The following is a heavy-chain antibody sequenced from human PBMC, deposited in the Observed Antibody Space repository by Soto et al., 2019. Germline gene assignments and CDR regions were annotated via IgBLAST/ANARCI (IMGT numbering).Heavy chain of an antibody. CDR3: AILGTSGSYYKGHRRGGYFDY. Sequence: EVQLVQSGAEVKKPGESLKISCKGSGYSFTSYWIGWVRQMPGKGLEWMGIIYPGDSDTRYSPSFQGQVTISAAKSISTAYLQWSSLKASDTAMYYCAILGTSGSYYKGHRRGGYFDYWGQGTLVTVSS. J-gene: IGHJ4*02. D-gene: IGHD3-10*01. V-gene: IGHV5-51*01. CDR2: IYPGDSDT. CDR1: GYSFTSYW.